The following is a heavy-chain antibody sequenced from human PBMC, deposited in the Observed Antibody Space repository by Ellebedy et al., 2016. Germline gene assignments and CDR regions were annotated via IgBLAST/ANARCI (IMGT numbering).Heavy chain of an antibody. D-gene: IGHD6-13*01. J-gene: IGHJ3*02. CDR3: ARPGGLQQKGVNGFDI. CDR2: ISYDGSNK. V-gene: IGHV3-30-3*01. CDR1: GFTFSSYA. Sequence: GGSLRLSCAASGFTFSSYAMHWVRQAPGKGLEWVAVISYDGSNKYYADSVKGRFTISRDNSKNTLYLQMNSLRAEDTAVYYCARPGGLQQKGVNGFDIWGQGTMVTVSS.